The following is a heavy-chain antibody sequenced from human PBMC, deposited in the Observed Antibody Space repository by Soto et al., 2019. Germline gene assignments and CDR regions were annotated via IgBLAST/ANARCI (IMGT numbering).Heavy chain of an antibody. CDR3: ARYCSGGTCNDGNMDV. Sequence: PGGSLRLSCAASGFIFSSYWMHWVRQAPGKGLVWVSRIKSGGTTYYAGSVKGRFTSSKDNAKSPLYLQMNGLRAEDTAVYYCARYCSGGTCNDGNMDVWGQGTTVTVSS. V-gene: IGHV3-74*01. CDR1: GFIFSSYW. CDR2: IKSGGTT. D-gene: IGHD2-15*01. J-gene: IGHJ6*02.